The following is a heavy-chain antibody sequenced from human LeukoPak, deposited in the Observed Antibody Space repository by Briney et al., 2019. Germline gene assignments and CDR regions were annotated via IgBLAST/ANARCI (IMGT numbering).Heavy chain of an antibody. J-gene: IGHJ4*02. V-gene: IGHV4-4*07. Sequence: SETLSLTRTVSGDSMSSYYWSWIRQAAGKGLEWIGRIYTSGATNYNPSLKSRVTMSVDTSKNQFSLKLTSVTAADTAVYYCARSYDISGYSVGFDYWGQGTLVIVSS. CDR1: GDSMSSYY. CDR2: IYTSGAT. D-gene: IGHD3-22*01. CDR3: ARSYDISGYSVGFDY.